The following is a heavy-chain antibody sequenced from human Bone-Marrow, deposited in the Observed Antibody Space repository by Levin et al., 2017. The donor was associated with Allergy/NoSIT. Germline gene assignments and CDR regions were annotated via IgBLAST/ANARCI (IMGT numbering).Heavy chain of an antibody. J-gene: IGHJ4*02. Sequence: ASVKVSCKTSGYSFTSYEMHWVRQAPGHGLEWMGMITPSGGSTLYAQRFKGRLTLTRDTSTSAVYLELTRLTSEDTAVYFCRRSGNYYDNFFDYWGQGTLVTVSS. D-gene: IGHD1-26*01. CDR3: RRSGNYYDNFFDY. CDR2: ITPSGGST. V-gene: IGHV1-46*01. CDR1: GYSFTSYE.